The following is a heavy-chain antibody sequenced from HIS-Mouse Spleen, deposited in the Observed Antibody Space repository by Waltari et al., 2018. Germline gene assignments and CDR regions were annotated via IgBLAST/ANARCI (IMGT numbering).Heavy chain of an antibody. CDR1: GGSISSSSYY. CDR3: AREIPYSSSWYDWYFDL. J-gene: IGHJ2*01. D-gene: IGHD6-13*01. CDR2: IYYSRST. V-gene: IGHV4-39*07. Sequence: QLQLQESGPGLVKPSETLSLTCTVSGGSISSSSYYWGWIRQPPGKGLELIGSIYYSRSTYYNPSLKSRVTISVDTSKNQFSLKLSSVTAADTAVYYCAREIPYSSSWYDWYFDLWGRGTLVTVSS.